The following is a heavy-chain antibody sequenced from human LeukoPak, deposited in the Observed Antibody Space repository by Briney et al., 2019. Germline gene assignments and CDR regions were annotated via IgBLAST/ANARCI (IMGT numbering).Heavy chain of an antibody. CDR1: GGSVSSGSYY. D-gene: IGHD5-12*01. Sequence: PSETLSLTCTVSGGSVSSGSYYWSWIRQPPGKGLEWIGYIYYSGSTNYNPSLKSRVTISVDTSKNQFSLKLSSVTAADTAVYYCARGDSGYDQFDYWGQGTLVTVSS. CDR3: ARGDSGYDQFDY. CDR2: IYYSGST. J-gene: IGHJ4*02. V-gene: IGHV4-61*01.